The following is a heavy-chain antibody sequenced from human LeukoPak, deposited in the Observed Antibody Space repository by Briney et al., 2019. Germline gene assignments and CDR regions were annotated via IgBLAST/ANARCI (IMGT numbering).Heavy chain of an antibody. D-gene: IGHD4-17*01. CDR2: IFGSGGST. CDR3: ARAVYGDFVNNWFDP. Sequence: GGSLRLSCAASGFTFSSYAMTRVRQAPGKGLEWVSGIFGSGGSTYYADSVKGRFTISRDNSKNTLYLQMNSLRVEDTAIYYCARAVYGDFVNNWFDPWGQGTLVTVSS. CDR1: GFTFSSYA. V-gene: IGHV3-23*01. J-gene: IGHJ5*02.